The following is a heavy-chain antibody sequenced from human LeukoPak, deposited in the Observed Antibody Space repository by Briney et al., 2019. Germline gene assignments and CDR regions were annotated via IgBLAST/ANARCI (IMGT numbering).Heavy chain of an antibody. V-gene: IGHV3-43*01. J-gene: IGHJ4*02. CDR2: ISWDGSTT. D-gene: IGHD2-21*02. Sequence: GGSLRLSCAASGFKFDDYTIHWVRLVPGRGLEWVSLISWDGSTTHYADSVKGRFTISRDNSKNSLYLQMNSLRTEDTALYYCAKVFSIVVVTADHWGQGTLVTVSS. CDR1: GFKFDDYT. CDR3: AKVFSIVVVTADH.